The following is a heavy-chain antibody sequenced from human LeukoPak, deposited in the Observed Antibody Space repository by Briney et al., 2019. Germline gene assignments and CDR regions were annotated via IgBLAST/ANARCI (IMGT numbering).Heavy chain of an antibody. J-gene: IGHJ3*02. CDR1: GYTFTGYY. D-gene: IGHD5-18*01. Sequence: ASVKVSCKASGYTFTGYYMHWVRQPPGQGLEWMGWINPNSGGTNYAQKFQGRVTMTRDTSISTAYMVLSRLRSDDTAVYYCARKSLWDTAMVNDAFDIWGQGTMVTVSS. CDR2: INPNSGGT. V-gene: IGHV1-2*02. CDR3: ARKSLWDTAMVNDAFDI.